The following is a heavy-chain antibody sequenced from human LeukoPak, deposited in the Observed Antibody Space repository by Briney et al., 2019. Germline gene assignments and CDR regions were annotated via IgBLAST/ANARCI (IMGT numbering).Heavy chain of an antibody. CDR1: GGSISSSSYY. J-gene: IGHJ4*02. D-gene: IGHD3-22*01. V-gene: IGHV4-39*01. CDR3: AWRVDYDSSGYYLDY. CDR2: IYYSGST. Sequence: SETLSLTCTVSGGSISSSSYYWGWIRQPPGKGLEWIGSIYYSGSTYYNPSLKSRGTISVDTSKNQFSLKLSSVTAADTAVYYCAWRVDYDSSGYYLDYWGQGTLVTVSS.